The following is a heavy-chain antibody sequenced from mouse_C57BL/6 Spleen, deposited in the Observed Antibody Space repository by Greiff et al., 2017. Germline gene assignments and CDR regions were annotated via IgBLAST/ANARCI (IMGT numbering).Heavy chain of an antibody. CDR3: ARRGPNWYFDV. Sequence: QVQLQQPGAELVRPGSSVKLSCKASGYTFTSYWMHWVKQRPIQGLEWIGNIDPSDSETHYNQKFKDKATLTVDKSSSTAYMQLSSLTSEDSAVYYCARRGPNWYFDVWGTGTTVTVAS. CDR2: IDPSDSET. J-gene: IGHJ1*03. V-gene: IGHV1-52*01. CDR1: GYTFTSYW.